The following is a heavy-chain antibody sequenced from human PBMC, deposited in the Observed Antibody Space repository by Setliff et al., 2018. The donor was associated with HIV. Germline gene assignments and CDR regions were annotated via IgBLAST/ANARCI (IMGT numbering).Heavy chain of an antibody. CDR2: IKGDGSEK. Sequence: GGSLRLSCRASGFTFSDFWISWVRQCPGKGLEWVANIKGDGSEKYYADSVKGRFTVSRDNAKNSLSLQMNSLRAEDTAVYYCLRERNFWSRSPGWGQGTLVTVSS. D-gene: IGHD3-3*01. CDR3: LRERNFWSRSPG. CDR1: GFTFSDFW. V-gene: IGHV3-7*04. J-gene: IGHJ4*02.